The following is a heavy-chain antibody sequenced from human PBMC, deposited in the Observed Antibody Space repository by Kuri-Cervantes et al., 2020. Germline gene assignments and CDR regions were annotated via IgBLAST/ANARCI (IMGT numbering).Heavy chain of an antibody. Sequence: ASVKVSCNASGYTFTSYAIHWVRQAPGQRLEWMGWINAGNGDTKYSQNLQGRVTFTRDTSASTAYMDLSSLRSEDTAVYYCAAESVYSGSRAAVDWGQGTLVTVSS. J-gene: IGHJ4*02. V-gene: IGHV1-3*01. CDR2: INAGNGDT. CDR1: GYTFTSYA. D-gene: IGHD1-26*01. CDR3: AAESVYSGSRAAVD.